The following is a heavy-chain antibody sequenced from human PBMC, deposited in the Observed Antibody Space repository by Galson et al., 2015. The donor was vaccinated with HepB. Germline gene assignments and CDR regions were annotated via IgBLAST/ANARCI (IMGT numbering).Heavy chain of an antibody. J-gene: IGHJ4*02. V-gene: IGHV3-30-3*01. Sequence: LRISCAASGFTFSSYAMLWVRQAPGKGLEGVAVISYDGSNKYYADSVKGRFTISRDNSKNTPYLQMNSLRAEDTAVYYCAKSSESIVVVPADDWGQGTLVTVSS. CDR1: GFTFSSYA. CDR3: AKSSESIVVVPADD. D-gene: IGHD2-2*01. CDR2: ISYDGSNK.